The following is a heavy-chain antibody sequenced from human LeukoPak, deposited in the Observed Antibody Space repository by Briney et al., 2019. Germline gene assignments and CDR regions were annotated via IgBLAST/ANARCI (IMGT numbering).Heavy chain of an antibody. V-gene: IGHV4-61*02. CDR1: GGSISSGSYY. D-gene: IGHD3-3*01. J-gene: IGHJ4*02. CDR3: ARAQITIFGVVREYIDY. Sequence: TSETLSLTCTVSGGSISSGSYYWSWIRQPAGKGLEWIGRIYTSGSTNYNPSLKSRVTISVDTSKNQFSLKLSSVTAADTAVYYCARAQITIFGVVREYIDYWGQGTLVTVSS. CDR2: IYTSGST.